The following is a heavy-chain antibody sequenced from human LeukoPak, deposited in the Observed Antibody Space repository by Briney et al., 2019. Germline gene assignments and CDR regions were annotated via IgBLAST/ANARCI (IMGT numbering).Heavy chain of an antibody. Sequence: PGGSLRLSCAASGFTVSSKYMSWVRQAPGKGLEWVSVIYSGGSTYYADSVKGRFTISRDNSKNTLYLQMNSLRAEDTAVYYCAREDCSGGSCSNDYWGQGTLVTVSS. CDR1: GFTVSSKY. D-gene: IGHD2-15*01. CDR2: IYSGGST. CDR3: AREDCSGGSCSNDY. J-gene: IGHJ4*02. V-gene: IGHV3-66*02.